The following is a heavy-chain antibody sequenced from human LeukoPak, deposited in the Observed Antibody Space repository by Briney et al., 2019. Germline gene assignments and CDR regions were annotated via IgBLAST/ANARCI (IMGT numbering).Heavy chain of an antibody. CDR1: GFTFSSHW. CDR3: AKDGLIDYGDYYFDY. Sequence: HAGGSLRLSCAASGFTFSSHWMHWVRQAPGKGLVWVSRINSDGSSISYADSVKGRFTISRDNAKNALYLQMNSLRAEDTAVYYCAKDGLIDYGDYYFDYWGQGTLVTVSS. CDR2: INSDGSSI. D-gene: IGHD4-17*01. V-gene: IGHV3-74*01. J-gene: IGHJ4*02.